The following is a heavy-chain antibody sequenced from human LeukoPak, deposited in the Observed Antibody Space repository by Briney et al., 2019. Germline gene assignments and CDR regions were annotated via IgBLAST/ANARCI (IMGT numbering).Heavy chain of an antibody. CDR2: IRSDSATT. D-gene: IGHD6-19*01. J-gene: IGHJ4*02. CDR1: GFTFSNYA. CDR3: AKVYHDSGCLIDY. V-gene: IGHV3-23*01. Sequence: GGSLRLSCAASGFTFSNYAMTWVRQAPGQGLEWVSTIRSDSATTAYADSVKGRFTISRDNSKNTVYLQMNGLRAEDTAVYYCAKVYHDSGCLIDYWGQGTLVTVSS.